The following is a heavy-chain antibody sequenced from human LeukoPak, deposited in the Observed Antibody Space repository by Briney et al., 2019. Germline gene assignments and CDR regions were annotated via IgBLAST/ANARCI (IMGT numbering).Heavy chain of an antibody. J-gene: IGHJ6*02. D-gene: IGHD3-9*01. CDR1: GFTLNDYG. CDR3: ARDKVRYFGGMDV. V-gene: IGHV3-20*01. CDR2: INWNGGST. Sequence: GGSLRLSCAAPGFTLNDYGMSGVGQAQGKGLEGGSGINWNGGSTGYADSVKGRFTISRDNAKNSLYLQMNSLRAEDTALYHCARDKVRYFGGMDVWGQGTTVTVSS.